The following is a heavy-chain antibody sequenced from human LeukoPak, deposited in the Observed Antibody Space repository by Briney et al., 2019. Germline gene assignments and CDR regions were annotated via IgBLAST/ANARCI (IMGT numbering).Heavy chain of an antibody. CDR1: GFTFSGYW. J-gene: IGHJ4*02. D-gene: IGHD3-22*01. V-gene: IGHV3-74*01. Sequence: GGSLRLSCAASGFTFSGYWMHWVRQAPGKGLGWVSRINSDGRSTSYADSVKGRFTISRDNAKNTLDLQMNSLRAEDMAVYYCAGAYSSGYYSFDYWGQGTLVTVSS. CDR2: INSDGRST. CDR3: AGAYSSGYYSFDY.